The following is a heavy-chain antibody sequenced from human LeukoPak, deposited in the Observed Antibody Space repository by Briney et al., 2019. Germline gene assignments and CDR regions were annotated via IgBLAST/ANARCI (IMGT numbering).Heavy chain of an antibody. D-gene: IGHD1-26*01. CDR3: ARDRGNSGSYWTFDY. V-gene: IGHV3-74*01. J-gene: IGHJ4*02. Sequence: GRSLRLSCAASEFTFSSYRMHWVRQAPGQGLVWVSRISSDGGSTSYADSVKGRFTISRDDAENTLYLQMNSLRAEDTAVYYCARDRGNSGSYWTFDYWGQGTLVTVSS. CDR2: ISSDGGST. CDR1: EFTFSSYR.